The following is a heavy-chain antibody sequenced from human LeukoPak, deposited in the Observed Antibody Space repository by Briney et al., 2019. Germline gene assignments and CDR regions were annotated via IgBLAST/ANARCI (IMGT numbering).Heavy chain of an antibody. D-gene: IGHD3-16*02. CDR3: ASENLYDYVWGSYRHDAFDI. J-gene: IGHJ3*02. CDR1: GYTFTSYY. CDR2: INPSGGST. V-gene: IGHV1-46*01. Sequence: ASVKVSCKASGYTFTSYYMHWVRQAPGQGLEWMGIINPSGGSTSYAQKFQGRVTMTRDTSISTAYMELSRLRSDDTAVYYCASENLYDYVWGSYRHDAFDIWGQGTMVTVSS.